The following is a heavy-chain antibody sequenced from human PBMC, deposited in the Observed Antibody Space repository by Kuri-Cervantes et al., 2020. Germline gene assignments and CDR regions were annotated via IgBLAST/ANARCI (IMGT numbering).Heavy chain of an antibody. Sequence: SETLSLTCLVSGDSISSNNYWGWIRQPPGKGLEWIGSVHHSGRTYYNPSLKSRVTMSVDTSQSQLSLKLSSVTAADTAVYYCARGPLRGVFDYWGQGTLVTVSS. CDR3: ARGPLRGVFDY. J-gene: IGHJ4*02. V-gene: IGHV4-38-2*02. CDR1: GDSISSNNY. D-gene: IGHD3-3*01. CDR2: VHHSGRT.